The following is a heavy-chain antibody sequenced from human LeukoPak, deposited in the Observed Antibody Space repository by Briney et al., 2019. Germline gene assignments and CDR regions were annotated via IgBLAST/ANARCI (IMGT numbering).Heavy chain of an antibody. Sequence: GGSLRLSCAASGFTFSSHSMNWVRQAPGKGLEWVSSISSSSSYIYYADSVKGRFTISRDNAKNTLYLQMNSLRAEDTAVYYCAKGSSSWAYYFDYWGQGTLVTVSS. CDR3: AKGSSSWAYYFDY. D-gene: IGHD6-13*01. CDR1: GFTFSSHS. CDR2: ISSSSSYI. J-gene: IGHJ4*02. V-gene: IGHV3-21*04.